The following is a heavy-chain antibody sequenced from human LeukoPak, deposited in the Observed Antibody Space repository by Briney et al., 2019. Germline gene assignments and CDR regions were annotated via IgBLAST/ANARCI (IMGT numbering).Heavy chain of an antibody. Sequence: PGGSLRLSCATSGFTFSYYWMTWVRQAPGKGLEWVANIKQDGSEKYYVDSVKGRFTISRDNAEKSVYLQMNSLRAEDTAVYYCARGPSAAGYSDAFDYWGQGALVTVSS. J-gene: IGHJ4*02. CDR2: IKQDGSEK. D-gene: IGHD5-18*01. CDR3: ARGPSAAGYSDAFDY. CDR1: GFTFSYYW. V-gene: IGHV3-7*03.